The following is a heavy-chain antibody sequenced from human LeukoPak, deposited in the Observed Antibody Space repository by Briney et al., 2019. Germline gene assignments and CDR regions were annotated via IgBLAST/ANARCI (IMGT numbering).Heavy chain of an antibody. CDR1: GGPFSGYY. J-gene: IGHJ4*02. CDR3: AILYSSSGYYYFDY. CDR2: INHSGNI. Sequence: SETLSLTCAVYGGPFSGYYWSWIRQPPGKGLEWIGEINHSGNINYNPSLKSRVTISIDTSKNQFSLNLSSVTAADTAVYYCAILYSSSGYYYFDYWGQGTLVTVSS. V-gene: IGHV4-34*01. D-gene: IGHD3-22*01.